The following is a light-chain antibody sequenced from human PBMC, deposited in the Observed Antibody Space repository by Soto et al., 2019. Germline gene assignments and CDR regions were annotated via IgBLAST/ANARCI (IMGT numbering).Light chain of an antibody. J-gene: IGLJ1*01. CDR1: SSDVGSYDL. CDR3: CSYAGTTTYV. Sequence: VLTQPASVSGSPRQSITISCTGTSSDVGSYDLVSWYQQHPGKAPKLIIYDVSKRPSGVSSRFSGSKSGNTASLTISGLQAEDEADYYCCSYAGTTTYVFGTGTKVTVL. V-gene: IGLV2-23*02. CDR2: DVS.